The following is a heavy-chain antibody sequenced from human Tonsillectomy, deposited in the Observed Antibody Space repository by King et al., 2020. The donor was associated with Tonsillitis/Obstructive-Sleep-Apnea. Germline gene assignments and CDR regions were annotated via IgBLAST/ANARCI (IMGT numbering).Heavy chain of an antibody. J-gene: IGHJ4*02. CDR3: ATRASPY. Sequence: VQLVESGGGLVKPGGSLRLSCAAAGFTFSNAWMAWVRQAPGKGLEWVGRSKSKTDGGTTEYTEPVKGRFTISRDDSKNTLYLQMNSLKTEDTAVYYCATRASPYWGQGTLVTVSS. CDR2: SKSKTDGGTT. CDR1: GFTFSNAW. V-gene: IGHV3-15*01.